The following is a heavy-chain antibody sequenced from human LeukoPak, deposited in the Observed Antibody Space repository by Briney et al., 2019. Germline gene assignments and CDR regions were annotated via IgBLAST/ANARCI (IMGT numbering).Heavy chain of an antibody. CDR2: VYTDGGRT. CDR1: GFTFSAYW. J-gene: IGHJ4*02. D-gene: IGHD6-19*01. Sequence: PGGSLRLSCATSGFTFSAYWMHWVRLAPGKGLVWVSRVYTDGGRTSYADSVEGRVTISRDNAKSTLYLQMNSLRDEDTAVYYCARGSSGWYIDYWGQGTLVTVSS. V-gene: IGHV3-74*01. CDR3: ARGSSGWYIDY.